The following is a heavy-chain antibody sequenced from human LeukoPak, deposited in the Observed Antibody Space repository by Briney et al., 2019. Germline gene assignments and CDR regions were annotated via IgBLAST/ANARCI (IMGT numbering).Heavy chain of an antibody. J-gene: IGHJ4*02. CDR2: ISAYNGNT. D-gene: IGHD3-9*01. CDR3: ATFDILTGYSYYFDY. Sequence: ASVKVSCKASGYTFTSYGISWVRQAPGQGLEWMGWISAYNGNTNYAQKFQGRVTMTEDTSTDTAYMELSSLRSEDTAVYYCATFDILTGYSYYFDYWGQGTLVTVSS. CDR1: GYTFTSYG. V-gene: IGHV1-18*01.